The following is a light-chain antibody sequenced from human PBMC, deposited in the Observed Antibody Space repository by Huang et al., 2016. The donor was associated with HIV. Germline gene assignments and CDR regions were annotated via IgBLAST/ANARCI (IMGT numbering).Light chain of an antibody. Sequence: DIVMTQSPESLAVSLGARATISCKSSQSLLYSSNDKNYLVWYQQKQGQPPKLLIYWASTRGSGVPDRFSGSGSGTDFTLTSSSLQAEDVAVYYCQQYYSTPPVFGPGTTVDIK. V-gene: IGKV4-1*01. CDR3: QQYYSTPPV. CDR2: WAS. J-gene: IGKJ3*01. CDR1: QSLLYSSNDKNY.